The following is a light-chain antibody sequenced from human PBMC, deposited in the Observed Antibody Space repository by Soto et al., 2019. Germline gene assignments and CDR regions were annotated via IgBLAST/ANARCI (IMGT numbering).Light chain of an antibody. V-gene: IGLV2-14*03. CDR2: GVT. Sequence: QSALTQPASVSGSPGQSITISCTGTSSDIGDYNYVSWYQQHPGKAPKLISYGVTNRPSGISNRFSGSKSGNTASLTISGLQTEDEADYYCSSYTSTNTLVFGGGTKLTVL. CDR3: SSYTSTNTLV. J-gene: IGLJ2*01. CDR1: SSDIGDYNY.